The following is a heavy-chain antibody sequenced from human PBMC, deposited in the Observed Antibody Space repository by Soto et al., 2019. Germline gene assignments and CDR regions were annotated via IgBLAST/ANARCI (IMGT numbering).Heavy chain of an antibody. Sequence: QLVETGGGLIQPGTSLTLSCAASGFSVSRNYMTWVRQAPGKGLEWVSFVYSGGATFYADSVKGRFILSRADSQNTMYLQMNNLRAEDTAVYYCARVPGRLWGRGTLVTVAS. D-gene: IGHD3-10*01. CDR2: VYSGGAT. CDR3: ARVPGRL. J-gene: IGHJ4*02. CDR1: GFSVSRNY. V-gene: IGHV3-53*02.